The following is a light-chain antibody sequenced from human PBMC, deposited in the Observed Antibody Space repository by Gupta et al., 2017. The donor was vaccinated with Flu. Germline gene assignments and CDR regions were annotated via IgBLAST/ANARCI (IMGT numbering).Light chain of an antibody. CDR1: QSVLYTSNNKNF. V-gene: IGKV4-1*01. CDR3: QQYYTTPTWT. CDR2: WAS. Sequence: DIVMTQYPDPLAVSLGEGATINCKSSQSVLYTSNNKNFLAWYQQKPGQPPKLLIYWASTRESGVPDRFSGSGSGTDFTLTISSLQAEDVAVYYCQQYYTTPTWTFGQGTKVEIK. J-gene: IGKJ1*01.